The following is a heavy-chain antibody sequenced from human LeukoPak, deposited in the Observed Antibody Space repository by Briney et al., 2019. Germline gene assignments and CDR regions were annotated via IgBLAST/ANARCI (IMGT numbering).Heavy chain of an antibody. V-gene: IGHV1-69*13. J-gene: IGHJ6*03. CDR2: IIPIFGTA. D-gene: IGHD1-26*01. CDR3: ARDIVSDSGSYPYYYYYYMDV. CDR1: GGTFSSYA. Sequence: SVKVSCKASGGTFSSYAISWVRQAPGQGLEWMGGIIPIFGTANYAQKFQGRVTITADESTSTAYMELSSLRSEDTAVYYCARDIVSDSGSYPYYYYYYMDVWGKGTTVTVPS.